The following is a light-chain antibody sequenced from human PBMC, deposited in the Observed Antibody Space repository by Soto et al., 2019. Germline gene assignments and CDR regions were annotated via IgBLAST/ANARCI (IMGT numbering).Light chain of an antibody. V-gene: IGKV1-5*03. Sequence: DIQMTQSPSTLSGSVGDRVTITCRASQTISSWLAWYQQKPGKAPKLLIYNASTLQSGVPSRFSGSGSGAEFTLTISSLQPEDFATYYCQHYNSYSEAFGQGTKVDIK. J-gene: IGKJ1*01. CDR1: QTISSW. CDR3: QHYNSYSEA. CDR2: NAS.